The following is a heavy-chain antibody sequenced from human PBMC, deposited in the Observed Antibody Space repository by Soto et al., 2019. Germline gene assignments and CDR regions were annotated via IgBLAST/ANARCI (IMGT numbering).Heavy chain of an antibody. CDR2: ISYSGST. CDR1: GGSISSGNYY. D-gene: IGHD3-10*01. J-gene: IGHJ3*02. CDR3: TSKFGQLLADAFDI. V-gene: IGHV4-30-4*01. Sequence: SETLSLTCTVSGGSISSGNYYWSWIRQPPGKGLEWIGEISYSGSTNYNAPLQSRVTISVDTSKNEFSLKMSSVTAADTAVYYCTSKFGQLLADAFDIWGQGTMVTVSS.